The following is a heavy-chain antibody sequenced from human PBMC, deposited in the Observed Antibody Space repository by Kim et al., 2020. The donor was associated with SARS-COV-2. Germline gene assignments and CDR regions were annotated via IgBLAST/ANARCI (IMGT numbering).Heavy chain of an antibody. J-gene: IGHJ3*02. CDR1: GGTFSSYA. CDR3: ARDQHQARYYDSSGADAFDI. Sequence: SVKVSCKASGGTFSSYAISWVRQAPGQGLEWMGGIIPIFGTANYAQKFQGRVTITADESTSTAYMELSSLRSEDTAVYYCARDQHQARYYDSSGADAFDIWGQGTMVTVSS. D-gene: IGHD3-22*01. CDR2: IIPIFGTA. V-gene: IGHV1-69*13.